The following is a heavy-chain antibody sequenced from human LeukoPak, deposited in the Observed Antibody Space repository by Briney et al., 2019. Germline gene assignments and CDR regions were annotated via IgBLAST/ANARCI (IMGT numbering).Heavy chain of an antibody. CDR2: IYTSGST. Sequence: SQTLSLTCTVSGGSISSGSYYWSWIRQPAGKGLEWIGRIYTSGSTNYNPSLKSRVTMSVDTSKNQFSLKLSSVTAADTAVYYCARDLGYYYGSGSRSGNWFDPWGQGTLVTVSS. V-gene: IGHV4-61*02. CDR3: ARDLGYYYGSGSRSGNWFDP. CDR1: GGSISSGSYY. J-gene: IGHJ5*02. D-gene: IGHD3-10*01.